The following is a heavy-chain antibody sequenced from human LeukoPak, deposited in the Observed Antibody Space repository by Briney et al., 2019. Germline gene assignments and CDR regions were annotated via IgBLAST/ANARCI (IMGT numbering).Heavy chain of an antibody. V-gene: IGHV3-74*01. CDR2: INSDGSST. CDR3: ARDRGYDNAFDI. CDR1: GFTLSSYA. Sequence: GGSLRLSCAASGFTLSSYAMSWVRQAPGKGLVWVSRINSDGSSTTYADSVKGRFTISRDNAKNTLYLQMNSLRAEDTAVYYCARDRGYDNAFDIWGQGTMVTVSS. D-gene: IGHD5-12*01. J-gene: IGHJ3*02.